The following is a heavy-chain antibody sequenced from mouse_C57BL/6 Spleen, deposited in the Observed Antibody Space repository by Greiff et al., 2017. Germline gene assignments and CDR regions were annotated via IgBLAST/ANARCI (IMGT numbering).Heavy chain of an antibody. Sequence: EVMLVESGGGLVKPGGSLKLSCAASGFTFSDYGMHWVRQAPEKGLEWVAYISSGSSTIYYADTVKGRFTISRDNAKNTLFLQMTSLRSEDTAMYYCAYYYGSSLGYFDVWGTGTTVTVSS. CDR3: AYYYGSSLGYFDV. CDR1: GFTFSDYG. D-gene: IGHD1-1*01. J-gene: IGHJ1*03. CDR2: ISSGSSTI. V-gene: IGHV5-17*01.